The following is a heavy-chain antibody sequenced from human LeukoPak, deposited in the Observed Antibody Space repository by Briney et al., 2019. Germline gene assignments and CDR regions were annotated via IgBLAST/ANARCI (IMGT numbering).Heavy chain of an antibody. J-gene: IGHJ4*02. D-gene: IGHD3-22*01. CDR1: GYTFTGYY. CDR3: ASVTYSDYSGHDY. V-gene: IGHV1-2*02. Sequence: ASVKVSCKASGYTFTGYYMHWVRQAPGQGLEWMGWIYPSSGETKYAQKFQGRVTMTRDSSISTAYMELSSLTSDDTAVYYCASVTYSDYSGHDYWGQGTLVTVSS. CDR2: IYPSSGET.